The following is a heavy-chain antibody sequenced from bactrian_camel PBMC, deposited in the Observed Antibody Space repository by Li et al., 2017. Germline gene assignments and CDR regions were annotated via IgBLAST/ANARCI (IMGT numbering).Heavy chain of an antibody. D-gene: IGHD3*01. CDR1: EYIDGTHC. CDR2: IYVGGLKT. V-gene: IGHV3S1*01. CDR3: ATGFDY. J-gene: IGHJ4*01. Sequence: HVQLVESGGGSVQPGGSLRLSCTSEYIDGTHCVGWFRQAPGKEREAVAVIYVGGLKTNYIDSVKGRFTISRDNAENTVFLQMNSLKSEDTALYYCATGFDYWGLGTQVTVS.